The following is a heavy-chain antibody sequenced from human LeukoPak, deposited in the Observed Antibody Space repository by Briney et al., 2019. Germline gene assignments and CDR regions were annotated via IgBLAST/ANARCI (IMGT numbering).Heavy chain of an antibody. CDR3: ARDTIMITFGGDPFDP. Sequence: GGSLRLSCAASGFTFSSYSMNWVRQAPGKGLEWVSYISSSSSTIYYADSVKGRFTISRDNAKNSLYLQMNSLRAEGTAVYYCARDTIMITFGGDPFDPWGQGTLVTVSS. V-gene: IGHV3-48*01. CDR1: GFTFSSYS. D-gene: IGHD3-16*01. J-gene: IGHJ5*02. CDR2: ISSSSSTI.